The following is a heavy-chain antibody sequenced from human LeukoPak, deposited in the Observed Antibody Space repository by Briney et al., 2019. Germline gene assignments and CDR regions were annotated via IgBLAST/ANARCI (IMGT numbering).Heavy chain of an antibody. CDR2: MSGTTGTT. J-gene: IGHJ3*01. V-gene: IGHV3-23*01. Sequence: GGSLRLSCVASGFAFSSGSMSWGRQAPGKGLEWVSVMSGTTGTTAYADSARGRFTISRDNSKNTLYLQMSSLRADDTALYYCAKGRTAVRDTFDFWGQGTVVTVSS. CDR3: AKGRTAVRDTFDF. CDR1: GFAFSSGS. D-gene: IGHD1-1*01.